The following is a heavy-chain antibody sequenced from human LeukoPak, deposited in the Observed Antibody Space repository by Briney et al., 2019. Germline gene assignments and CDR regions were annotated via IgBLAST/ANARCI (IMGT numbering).Heavy chain of an antibody. J-gene: IGHJ4*02. D-gene: IGHD3/OR15-3a*01. CDR2: IKQDGSDK. CDR3: ARDSGTGWNY. Sequence: EGSLRLSCAASGFTFSSYWMTWVRQAPGKGLEWMASIKQDGSDKYYVDSVKGRFTISRVNAKNSVYLQMNSLRVEDTAVFYCARDSGTGWNYWGQGTLVTVSS. V-gene: IGHV3-7*01. CDR1: GFTFSSYW.